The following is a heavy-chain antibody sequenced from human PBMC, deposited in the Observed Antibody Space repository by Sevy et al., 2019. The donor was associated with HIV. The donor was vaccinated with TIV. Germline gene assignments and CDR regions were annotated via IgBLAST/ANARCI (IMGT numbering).Heavy chain of an antibody. V-gene: IGHV3-73*01. Sequence: GGSLRLSCAASGFTFSGSAMHWVRQASGKGLEWVGRIRSKANSYATEYAWSVKGRFTISRDDSKNTAYLQMNSLKTEDTAVYYCTRQGNYYDSSGYYPHDAFDIWGQGTMVTVSS. CDR1: GFTFSGSA. J-gene: IGHJ3*02. CDR2: IRSKANSYAT. D-gene: IGHD3-22*01. CDR3: TRQGNYYDSSGYYPHDAFDI.